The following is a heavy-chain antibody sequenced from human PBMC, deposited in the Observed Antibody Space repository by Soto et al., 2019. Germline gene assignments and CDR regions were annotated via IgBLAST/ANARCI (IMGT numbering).Heavy chain of an antibody. CDR3: AIKPTYYSSAFDI. CDR1: ELAFSDHF. Sequence: EVQLVESGGGLVQPGGSLRLSCVASELAFSDHFMDWVRQAPGKGLEWVGRIRNKDHSYSTEYAASVKGRFTISRDDSKNSLFLQMSSLKTDDTAVYYCAIKPTYYSSAFDIWGQGTMVTVSS. V-gene: IGHV3-72*01. D-gene: IGHD3-10*01. J-gene: IGHJ3*02. CDR2: IRNKDHSYST.